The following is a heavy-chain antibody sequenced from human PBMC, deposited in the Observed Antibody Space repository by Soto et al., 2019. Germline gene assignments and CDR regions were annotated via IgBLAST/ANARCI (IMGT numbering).Heavy chain of an antibody. J-gene: IGHJ4*02. Sequence: EVQLLESGGGLVQPAGSLRLSCAASRFTFSIYTMSWFRQAPGKGLEWVSSIYGNGRSTFYSASVKGRFTISRDNSGNTVYLQMSSLRAEDTAIYYCAKDFTPDSRWDIDYWGQGSLVTVSS. V-gene: IGHV3-23*01. CDR1: RFTFSIYT. D-gene: IGHD1-26*01. CDR2: IYGNGRST. CDR3: AKDFTPDSRWDIDY.